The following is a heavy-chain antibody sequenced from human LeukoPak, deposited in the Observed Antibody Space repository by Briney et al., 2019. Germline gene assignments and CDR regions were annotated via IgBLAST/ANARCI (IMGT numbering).Heavy chain of an antibody. J-gene: IGHJ4*02. V-gene: IGHV1-2*02. Sequence: GASVKVSCKASGGTFSSYAISWVRQAPGQGLEWMGWINPNSGGTNYAQKFQGRVTMTRDTSISTAYMELSRLRSDDTAVYYCARFVSVPAAADRGDYWGQGTLVTVSS. CDR3: ARFVSVPAAADRGDY. CDR2: INPNSGGT. D-gene: IGHD2-2*01. CDR1: GGTFSSYA.